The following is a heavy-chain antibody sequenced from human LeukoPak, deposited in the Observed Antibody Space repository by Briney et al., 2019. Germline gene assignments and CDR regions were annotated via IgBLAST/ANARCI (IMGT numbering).Heavy chain of an antibody. J-gene: IGHJ4*02. V-gene: IGHV4-39*07. CDR1: GGSISSSFYY. D-gene: IGHD4-17*01. CDR2: INHSGST. CDR3: ARTPTPNHDYGDYEGGY. Sequence: PSETLSLTCTVSGGSISSSFYYWSWIRQPPGKGLEWIGEINHSGSTNYNPSLKSRVTISVDTSKNQFSLKLSSVTAADTAVYYCARTPTPNHDYGDYEGGYWGQGTLVTVSS.